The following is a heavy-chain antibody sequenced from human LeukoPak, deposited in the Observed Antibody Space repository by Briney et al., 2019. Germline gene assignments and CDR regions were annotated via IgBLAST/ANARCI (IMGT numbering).Heavy chain of an antibody. V-gene: IGHV4-34*01. CDR2: INHSGST. Sequence: SETLSLTCAVYGGSFSGYYWSWIRQPPGKGLEWIGEINHSGSTNYNPSLKSRVTISVDTSKNQFSLKLSSVTAAGTAVYYCARHGKRNWFDPWGQGTLVTVSS. CDR1: GGSFSGYY. D-gene: IGHD4-23*01. J-gene: IGHJ5*02. CDR3: ARHGKRNWFDP.